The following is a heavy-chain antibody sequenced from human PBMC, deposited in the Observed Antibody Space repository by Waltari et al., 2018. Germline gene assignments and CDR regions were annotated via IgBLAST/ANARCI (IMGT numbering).Heavy chain of an antibody. CDR3: ARGKRPDYDFWSGYGLFDY. CDR1: GGSLSSGNW. V-gene: IGHV4-4*02. D-gene: IGHD3-3*01. CDR2: IYRSGST. J-gene: IGHJ4*02. Sequence: QVQLQESGPGLVKPSGTLSLTCAVSGGSLSSGNWWSWVRQPPGKGLEWIGEIYRSGSTSYNPSLKSRVTISVDKSKNQFSLKLSSVTAADTAVYYCARGKRPDYDFWSGYGLFDYWGQGTLVTVSS.